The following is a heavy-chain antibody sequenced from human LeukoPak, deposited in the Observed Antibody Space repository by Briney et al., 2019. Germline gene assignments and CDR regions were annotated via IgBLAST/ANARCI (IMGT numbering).Heavy chain of an antibody. J-gene: IGHJ4*02. CDR1: GFTFSTFG. Sequence: SGGSLRLSCAASGFTFSTFGMHWVRQAPGRGLEWVTFIQFDGTDKFYADSVKGRFTISRDNSKNTLYLQMNSLRAEDTAVYYCAKLVQPPDDDYWGQGTLVTVSS. CDR3: AKLVQPPDDDY. CDR2: IQFDGTDK. D-gene: IGHD2-2*01. V-gene: IGHV3-30*02.